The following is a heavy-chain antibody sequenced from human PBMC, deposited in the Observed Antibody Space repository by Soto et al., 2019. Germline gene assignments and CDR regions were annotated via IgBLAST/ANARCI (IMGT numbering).Heavy chain of an antibody. CDR2: IYSGGST. V-gene: IGHV3-53*01. CDR1: GFTVSSNY. J-gene: IGHJ6*02. CDR3: ATDPRYSSYRYYGMDV. Sequence: PGGSLRLSCAASGFTVSSNYMSWVRQAPGKGLEWVSVIYSGGSTYYADSVKGRFTISGDNSKNTLYLQMNSLRAEDTAVYYCATDPRYSSYRYYGMDVWGQGTTVTVSS. D-gene: IGHD6-13*01.